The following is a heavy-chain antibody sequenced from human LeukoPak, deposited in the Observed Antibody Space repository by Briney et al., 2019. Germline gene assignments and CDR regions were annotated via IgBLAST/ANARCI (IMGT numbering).Heavy chain of an antibody. V-gene: IGHV3-7*03. Sequence: GGSLRLSCATSGFPFHNYWMTWVRQAPGRGLEWLANIDQDETEKNYVDSVKGRFTISRDNAEKSLYLRMTCLRVEDTAIYYCGRGLYGSGRRSLMAHWGPETLVSVSS. CDR2: IDQDETEK. CDR1: GFPFHNYW. D-gene: IGHD3-10*01. CDR3: GRGLYGSGRRSLMAH. J-gene: IGHJ4*02.